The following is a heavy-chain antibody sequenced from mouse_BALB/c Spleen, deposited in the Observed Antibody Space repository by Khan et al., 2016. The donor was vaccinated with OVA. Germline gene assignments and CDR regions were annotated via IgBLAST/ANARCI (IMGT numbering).Heavy chain of an antibody. D-gene: IGHD1-1*01. CDR3: ANHGSSSAWLTY. CDR1: GYTFTSYW. CDR2: INPSTGYT. J-gene: IGHJ3*01. Sequence: VQLQESGAELAKPGASVKMSCKASGYTFTSYWMHWVKQRPGQGLEWIGYINPSTGYTEYNQRFKDKATLTADKYSSTAYIKLSSLTSEESAVYYCANHGSSSAWLTYWGQGTLVTVSA. V-gene: IGHV1-7*01.